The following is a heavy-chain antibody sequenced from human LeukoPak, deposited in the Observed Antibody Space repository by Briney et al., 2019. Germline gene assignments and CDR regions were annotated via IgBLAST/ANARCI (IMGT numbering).Heavy chain of an antibody. CDR3: AKLVPYEYHFWSGYYPLGYYYMDV. V-gene: IGHV3-30*02. Sequence: GGSLRLSCAASGFTFSSYGMHSFRQAPGKGLEWVAFIRYDGSNKYYADSVKGRFTISRDNSKNTLYLQMNSLRAEDTAVYDCAKLVPYEYHFWSGYYPLGYYYMDVWGKGTTVTVSS. CDR1: GFTFSSYG. D-gene: IGHD3-3*01. J-gene: IGHJ6*03. CDR2: IRYDGSNK.